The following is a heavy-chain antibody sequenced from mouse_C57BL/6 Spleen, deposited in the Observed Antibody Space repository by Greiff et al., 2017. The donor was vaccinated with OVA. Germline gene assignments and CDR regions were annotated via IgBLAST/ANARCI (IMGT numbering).Heavy chain of an antibody. CDR1: GYAFTNYL. V-gene: IGHV1-54*01. CDR3: ARWRVD. J-gene: IGHJ3*01. CDR2: INPGSGGT. Sequence: VQLQQSGAELVRPGTSVKVSCKASGYAFTNYLIEWVKQRPGQGLEWIGVINPGSGGTNYNEKFKGKATLTADKSSSTAYMQLSSLTSEDSAVYFWARWRVDWGQGTLVTVSA.